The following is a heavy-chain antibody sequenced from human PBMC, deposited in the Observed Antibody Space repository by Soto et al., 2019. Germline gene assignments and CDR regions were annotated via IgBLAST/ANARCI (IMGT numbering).Heavy chain of an antibody. CDR1: AGSIGTYC. Sequence: SETLPLTWTVSAGSIGTYCWSWSRQPLGKGMEWIGYIYYRGNTDYNPSLKSRVTISLDTPKNQFSLKLSSVTAADTAVYYCARHPGYYDILTGYTTYYFDHWGQGILVTVS. CDR2: IYYRGNT. CDR3: ARHPGYYDILTGYTTYYFDH. D-gene: IGHD3-9*01. J-gene: IGHJ4*02. V-gene: IGHV4-59*08.